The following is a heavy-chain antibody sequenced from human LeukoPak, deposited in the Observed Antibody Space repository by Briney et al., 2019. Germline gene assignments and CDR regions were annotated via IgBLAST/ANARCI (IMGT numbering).Heavy chain of an antibody. V-gene: IGHV4-4*07. D-gene: IGHD1-26*01. Sequence: PSETLSLTCTVSGGSISGYYWSWIRQPAGKGLEWIGRIYTSATTNYNPSLKSRVTMSVDLSKNLFSLELSSVTAADTAVYYCARDVNSGSPQNWFDPWGQGTLVTVSS. CDR3: ARDVNSGSPQNWFDP. CDR2: IYTSATT. CDR1: GGSISGYY. J-gene: IGHJ5*02.